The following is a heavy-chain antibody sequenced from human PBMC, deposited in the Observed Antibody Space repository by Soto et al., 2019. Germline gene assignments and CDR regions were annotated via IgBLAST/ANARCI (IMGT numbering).Heavy chain of an antibody. CDR2: IHNSGST. J-gene: IGHJ4*02. CDR3: ARKGHSSGWVFDS. CDR1: GGSISIYY. Sequence: QVQLQESGPGLVRPSETLSLTCTVSGGSISIYYWTWIRQPPGKGLEWIAYIHNSGSTNYNPSLKSRVTISVDTSKNQFSLQLNSVTAADTAVYYCARKGHSSGWVFDSWGQGTLVTVSS. V-gene: IGHV4-59*01. D-gene: IGHD6-19*01.